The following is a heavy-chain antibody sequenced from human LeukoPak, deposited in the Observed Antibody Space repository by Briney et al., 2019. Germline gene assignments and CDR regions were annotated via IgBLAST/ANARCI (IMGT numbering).Heavy chain of an antibody. CDR2: IYTSGST. Sequence: SETLSLTCTVSGGSISSYYWSWIRQPPGKGLERIGYIYTSGSTTYNPSLKSRVTISVDTSKNQFSLKLSSLTAADTAVYFCARQYSSSSFFDYWGQGTLVTVSS. CDR1: GGSISSYY. D-gene: IGHD6-6*01. V-gene: IGHV4-4*09. J-gene: IGHJ4*02. CDR3: ARQYSSSSFFDY.